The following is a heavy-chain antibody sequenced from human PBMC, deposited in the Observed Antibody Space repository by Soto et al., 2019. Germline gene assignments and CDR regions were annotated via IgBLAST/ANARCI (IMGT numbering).Heavy chain of an antibody. D-gene: IGHD5-12*01. J-gene: IGHJ4*02. CDR3: ATDKDIVATAKKGPFDY. V-gene: IGHV3-30*03. CDR2: ISYDGSNK. CDR1: GFTFSSYG. Sequence: PGGSLRLSCAASGFTFSSYGMHWVRQAPGKGLEWVAVISYDGSNKYYADSVKGRFTISRDNSKNTLYLQMNSLRAEDTAVYYCATDKDIVATAKKGPFDYWGQGTLVTVSS.